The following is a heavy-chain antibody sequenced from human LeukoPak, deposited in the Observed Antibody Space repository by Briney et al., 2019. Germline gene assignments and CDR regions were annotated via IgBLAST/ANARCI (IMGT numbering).Heavy chain of an antibody. CDR3: ASSSGYYYVGAFDI. CDR1: GGSISSSSYS. J-gene: IGHJ3*02. CDR2: IYYSGST. Sequence: PSETLSLTCTVSGGSISSSSYSWGWIRQPPGKGLEWIGSIYYSGSTYYNPSLKSRVTISVDTSKNQFSLKLSSVTAADTAVYYCASSSGYYYVGAFDIWGQGTMVTVSS. D-gene: IGHD3-22*01. V-gene: IGHV4-39*01.